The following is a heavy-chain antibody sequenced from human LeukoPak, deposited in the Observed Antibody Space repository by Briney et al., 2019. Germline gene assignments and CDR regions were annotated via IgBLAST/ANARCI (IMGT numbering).Heavy chain of an antibody. V-gene: IGHV3-23*01. CDR1: GFTFSSYG. Sequence: GGSLRLSCAASGFTFSSYGMSWVRQAPGKGLEWVSAISGSGGSTYYADSVKGRLTISRDNSKNTLYLQMNSLRAEDTAVYYCARRGLVVISPIDYWGQGTLVTVSS. CDR3: ARRGLVVISPIDY. CDR2: ISGSGGST. D-gene: IGHD3-22*01. J-gene: IGHJ4*02.